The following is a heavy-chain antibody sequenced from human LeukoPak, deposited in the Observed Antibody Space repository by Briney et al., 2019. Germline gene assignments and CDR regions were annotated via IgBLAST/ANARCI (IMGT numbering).Heavy chain of an antibody. CDR1: GYTFTSYY. D-gene: IGHD4-23*01. V-gene: IGHV1-46*01. CDR3: AREAATSHTFYGGNSRRPPDY. Sequence: ASVKVSCKASGYTFTSYYMHWVRQAPGQGLEWMGIINPSGGSTSYAQKFQGRVTMTRDTSTSTVYMELSSLRSEDTAVYYCAREAATSHTFYGGNSRRPPDYWGQGTLVTVSS. CDR2: INPSGGST. J-gene: IGHJ4*02.